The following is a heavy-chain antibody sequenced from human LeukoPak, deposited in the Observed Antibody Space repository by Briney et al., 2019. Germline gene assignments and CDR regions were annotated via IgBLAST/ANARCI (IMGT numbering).Heavy chain of an antibody. CDR2: ISSDESNR. Sequence: GGSLRLSCAASGFTFSSYAMHWVRQAPGKGLEWVAIISSDESNRLYADSVKGRFTISRDNSKNRLYLQMNSLRAEDTALYYCTRWRAVAGSFRRYYYGLDVWGQGTTVTVSS. D-gene: IGHD6-19*01. J-gene: IGHJ6*02. CDR3: TRWRAVAGSFRRYYYGLDV. V-gene: IGHV3-30*03. CDR1: GFTFSSYA.